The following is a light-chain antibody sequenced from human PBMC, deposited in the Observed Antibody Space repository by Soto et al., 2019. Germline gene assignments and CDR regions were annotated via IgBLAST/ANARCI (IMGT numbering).Light chain of an antibody. Sequence: DIVLTQSPDTLSLSPGERATLSCRASQSVSSNYLAWYQQKPGQAPRLLIHGASTRATGVPDRFSGSGSGTDFTLTISRLEPEDFAVYHCQQYGSLSWTFGQGTKVEIK. CDR3: QQYGSLSWT. CDR1: QSVSSNY. J-gene: IGKJ1*01. V-gene: IGKV3-20*01. CDR2: GAS.